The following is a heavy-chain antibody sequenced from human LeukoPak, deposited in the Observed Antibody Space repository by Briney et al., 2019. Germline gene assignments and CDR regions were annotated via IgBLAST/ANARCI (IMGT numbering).Heavy chain of an antibody. CDR3: AKDRDIGYGLDV. CDR2: ISWNSGDL. J-gene: IGHJ6*02. CDR1: GFTFDDYA. Sequence: GGSLRLSCAASGFTFDDYAMHWVRQAPGKGQEGVSGISWNSGDLGYADSVKGRFTISRDNAKNSLYLQMNSLRAEDTALYYCAKDRDIGYGLDVWAKGPRSPSP. V-gene: IGHV3-9*01. D-gene: IGHD5-12*01.